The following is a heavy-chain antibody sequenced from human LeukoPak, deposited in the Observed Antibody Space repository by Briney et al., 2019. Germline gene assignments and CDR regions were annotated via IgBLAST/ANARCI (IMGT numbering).Heavy chain of an antibody. CDR1: GFSFSGYY. CDR3: ARVSSCGGDCYSP. D-gene: IGHD2-21*02. J-gene: IGHJ5*02. V-gene: IGHV3-11*04. Sequence: KPGGSPRLSCAASGFSFSGYYMTWIRQAPGKGLEWVSKISSSGGTIYYADSVKGRFTISRDNAKNSLYLQMNSLRAEDTAVYYCARVSSCGGDCYSPWGQGTLVTVSS. CDR2: ISSSGGTI.